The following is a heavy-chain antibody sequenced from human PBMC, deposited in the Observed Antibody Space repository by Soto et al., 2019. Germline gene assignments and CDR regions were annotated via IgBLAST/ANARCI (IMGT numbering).Heavy chain of an antibody. J-gene: IGHJ4*02. CDR3: AKYSSGGYFDY. CDR1: GFTFSSHA. D-gene: IGHD6-19*01. CDR2: ISGSGGST. Sequence: GGSLRLSCAASGFTFSSHAMHWVRQAPGKGLEWVSAISGSGGSTYYADSVKGRFTISRDNSKNTLYLQMNSLRAEDTAVYYCAKYSSGGYFDYWGQGTLVTVSS. V-gene: IGHV3-23*01.